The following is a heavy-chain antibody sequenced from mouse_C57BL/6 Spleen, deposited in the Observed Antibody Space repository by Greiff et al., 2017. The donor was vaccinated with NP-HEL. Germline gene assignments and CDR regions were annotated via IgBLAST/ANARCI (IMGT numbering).Heavy chain of an antibody. V-gene: IGHV3-1*01. CDR1: GYSITSVYD. Sequence: EVKLEESGPGMVKPSQSLSLTCTVTGYSITSVYDWHWIRHFPGNKLEWMGYISYSGSTNYNPSLKSRISMTHDTSKNHFFLKLNSVTTEDTATYYCASWVVVAHWYFDVWGTGTTVTVSA. CDR3: ASWVVVAHWYFDV. CDR2: ISYSGST. J-gene: IGHJ1*03. D-gene: IGHD1-1*01.